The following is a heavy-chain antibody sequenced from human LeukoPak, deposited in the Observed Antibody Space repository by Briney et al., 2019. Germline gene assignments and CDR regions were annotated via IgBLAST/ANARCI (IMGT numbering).Heavy chain of an antibody. CDR3: ARHGTTGRNYYYYYMDV. CDR1: GGSVTDYY. J-gene: IGHJ6*03. V-gene: IGHV4-59*02. D-gene: IGHD1-1*01. CDR2: IYYTGT. Sequence: SETLSLTCTVSGGSVTDYYWSWIRQSPGKGLEWIGYIYYTGTSYNPSLKSRVTISADTSKNQFSLKLISVTAADTAVYYCARHGTTGRNYYYYYMDVWGKGTTVTISS.